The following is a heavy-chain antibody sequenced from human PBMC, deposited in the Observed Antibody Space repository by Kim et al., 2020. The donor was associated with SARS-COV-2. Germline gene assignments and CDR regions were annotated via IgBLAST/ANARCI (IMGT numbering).Heavy chain of an antibody. CDR3: ARGNYYGSGSSAVDEDDFDY. Sequence: GGSLRLSCAASGFTFSSFGMHWVRQAPGKGLEWVAVIWYDGSNKYYADSVKGRFTISRDNSKNTLYLQMNSLRAEDTAVYYCARGNYYGSGSSAVDEDDFDYWGQGTLVTVSS. D-gene: IGHD3-10*01. J-gene: IGHJ4*02. V-gene: IGHV3-33*01. CDR1: GFTFSSFG. CDR2: IWYDGSNK.